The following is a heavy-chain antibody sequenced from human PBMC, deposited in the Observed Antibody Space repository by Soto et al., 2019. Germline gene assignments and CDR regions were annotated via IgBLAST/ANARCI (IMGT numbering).Heavy chain of an antibody. CDR1: GCNFSRHD. CDR2: IGTAGDP. D-gene: IGHD4-17*01. CDR3: ARGPSADYADYYFEY. J-gene: IGHJ4*02. Sequence: HPVGSLRLSCAASGCNFSRHDMYWVRQATGKGLEWVSAIGTAGDPYYPGSVKGRFTISRENAKNSLYLQVNSLRAGDTAVYYCARGPSADYADYYFEYWGQGTLVTVSS. V-gene: IGHV3-13*05.